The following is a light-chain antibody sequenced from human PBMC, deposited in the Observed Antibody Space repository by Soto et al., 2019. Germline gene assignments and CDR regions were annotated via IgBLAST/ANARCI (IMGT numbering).Light chain of an antibody. Sequence: DIQLTQSPSFLSASVGDRVTISCRASQGISDYLAWYQQKPGKAPKLLIYGASTLQSGVPPRFSGSASGTEFTLTISSLQPEDFATYFCQQFNAYPLTFGGGTQLEIK. CDR2: GAS. CDR3: QQFNAYPLT. V-gene: IGKV1-9*01. J-gene: IGKJ4*01. CDR1: QGISDY.